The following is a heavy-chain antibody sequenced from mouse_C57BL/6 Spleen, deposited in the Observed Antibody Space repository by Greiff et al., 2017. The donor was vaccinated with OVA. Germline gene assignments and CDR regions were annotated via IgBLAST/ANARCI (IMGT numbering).Heavy chain of an antibody. CDR2: INPNNGGT. Sequence: EVQLQQSGPELVKPGASVKISCKASGYTFTDYYMNWVKQSHGKSLEWIGDINPNNGGTSYNQKFKGKATLTVDKSSSTAYMELRSLTSEDSAVYYCARGGYGNYEGAMDYWGQGTSVTVSS. D-gene: IGHD2-10*02. CDR3: ARGGYGNYEGAMDY. CDR1: GYTFTDYY. V-gene: IGHV1-26*01. J-gene: IGHJ4*01.